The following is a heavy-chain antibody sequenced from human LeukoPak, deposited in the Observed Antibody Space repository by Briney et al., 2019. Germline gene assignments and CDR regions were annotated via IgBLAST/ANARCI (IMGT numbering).Heavy chain of an antibody. Sequence: GGSLRLSCAASGFTFSSYWMSWVRQAPGKGLEWVSVIYSGGTTYYADSVKGRFTISRDNSKNTLFLQMNSLRAEDTAVYYCARAWGNFDYWGQGTLVTVSS. CDR3: ARAWGNFDY. CDR1: GFTFSSYW. J-gene: IGHJ4*02. D-gene: IGHD3-16*01. CDR2: IYSGGTT. V-gene: IGHV3-66*01.